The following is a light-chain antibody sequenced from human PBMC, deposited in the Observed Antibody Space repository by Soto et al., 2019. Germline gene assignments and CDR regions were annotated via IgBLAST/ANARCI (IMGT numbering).Light chain of an antibody. V-gene: IGKV1-5*03. CDR2: RAS. CDR1: QDIDIW. J-gene: IGKJ1*01. CDR3: QQYNFYTWT. Sequence: DIQMTQSPSTLSASMGDRVTITCRASQDIDIWLAWYQQKPGKAPKFLISRASILESGVPSRFSGSGSGTEFTLTISSLQPDDFATYYCQQYNFYTWTFGQGTKVESK.